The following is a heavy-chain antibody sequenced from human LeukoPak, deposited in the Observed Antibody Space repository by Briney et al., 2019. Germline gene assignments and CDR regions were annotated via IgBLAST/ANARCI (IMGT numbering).Heavy chain of an antibody. CDR2: INHSGST. J-gene: IGHJ4*02. Sequence: SETLSLTCAVYGGSFSGYYWSWIRQPPGKGLEWIGEINHSGSTNYNPSLKSRVTISVDTSKNQFSLKMSSVTAADTAVYYCARGSIGNGEYSSSWYSFDYWGQGTLVTVSS. CDR1: GGSFSGYY. V-gene: IGHV4-34*01. CDR3: ARGSIGNGEYSSSWYSFDY. D-gene: IGHD6-13*01.